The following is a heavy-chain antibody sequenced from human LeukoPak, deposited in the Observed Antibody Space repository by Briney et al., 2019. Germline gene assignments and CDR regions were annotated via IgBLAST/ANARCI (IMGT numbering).Heavy chain of an antibody. CDR1: GGSISSSSYY. Sequence: SETLSLTCTVSGGSISSSSYYWGWIRQPPGKGLEWIGSIYYSGSTYYNPSLKSRVTISVDTSKNQFSLKLSSVTAADTAVYYCARLWGPAEASIVVVPAADPWGQGTLVTVSS. D-gene: IGHD2-2*01. V-gene: IGHV4-39*01. J-gene: IGHJ5*02. CDR3: ARLWGPAEASIVVVPAADP. CDR2: IYYSGST.